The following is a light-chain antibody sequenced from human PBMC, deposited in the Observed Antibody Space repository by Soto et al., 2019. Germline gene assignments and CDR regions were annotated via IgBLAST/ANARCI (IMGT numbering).Light chain of an antibody. V-gene: IGLV2-14*01. CDR2: GVT. J-gene: IGLJ1*01. CDR3: SSYSTSFFYV. CDR1: SSDIGFYNY. Sequence: QSVLTQPASVSGSPGQSITISCTGTSSDIGFYNYVSWYRQSPGKAPKLLIYGVTNRPSGISYRFSGSKSGSTASLTIYGLRDEDEADYYCSSYSTSFFYVFGTGTKVTVL.